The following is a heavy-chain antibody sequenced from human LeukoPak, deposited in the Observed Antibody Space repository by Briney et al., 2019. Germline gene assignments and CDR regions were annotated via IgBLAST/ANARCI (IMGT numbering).Heavy chain of an antibody. CDR2: IYPRDGST. V-gene: IGHV1-46*01. CDR1: GYTFTSNY. CDR3: ARSLERLRHALDY. D-gene: IGHD1-26*01. Sequence: ASVKVSCKASGYTFTSNYIHWVRQAPGQGLEWMGMIYPRDGSTSYAQKFQGRVTVTRDTSTSTVHMELSGLRSEDTAVYYCARSLERLRHALDYWGQGTLVTVSS. J-gene: IGHJ4*02.